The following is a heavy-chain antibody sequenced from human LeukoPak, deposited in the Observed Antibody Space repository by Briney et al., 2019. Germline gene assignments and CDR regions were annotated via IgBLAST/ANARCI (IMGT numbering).Heavy chain of an antibody. CDR1: GFTVSSDY. V-gene: IGHV3-53*01. CDR2: IYSGGST. CDR3: ARSLLLWFGDSYYFDY. D-gene: IGHD3-10*01. J-gene: IGHJ4*02. Sequence: HTGGSLRLSCAASGFTVSSDYMSWVRQARGKGLEWVSVIYSGGSTYYADSVKGRFTISRDNSKNTLYLQMNSLRAEDTAVYYCARSLLLWFGDSYYFDYWGQGTLVTVSS.